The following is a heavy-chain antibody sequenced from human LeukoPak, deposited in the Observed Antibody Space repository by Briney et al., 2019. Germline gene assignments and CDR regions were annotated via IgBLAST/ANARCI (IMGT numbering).Heavy chain of an antibody. V-gene: IGHV3-23*01. Sequence: GGSLRLSCAASGFTFSSYTMTWVRQAPGKGLEWVSGIVASGGDIFYADSVKGRFTISRDNSKNTLYLQMNSLRAEDTAVYYCASRNWYIDYWGQGTLVTVSS. CDR1: GFTFSSYT. J-gene: IGHJ4*02. D-gene: IGHD1-14*01. CDR2: IVASGGDI. CDR3: ASRNWYIDY.